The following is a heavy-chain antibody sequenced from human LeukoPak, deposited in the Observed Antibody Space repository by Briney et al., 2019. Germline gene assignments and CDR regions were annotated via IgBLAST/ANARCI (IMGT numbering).Heavy chain of an antibody. CDR2: IDPNTGQT. CDR1: GYTFTGYY. D-gene: IGHD5-18*01. CDR3: ARVVGQGTAMPSRYFFDY. J-gene: IGHJ4*02. V-gene: IGHV1-2*02. Sequence: ASVRVSCKASGYTFTGYYIHWVRQAPGQGLGWMGWIDPNTGQTDSAQKFQGRVTVTRDTSINTAYMDLSSLRSDDTAVYYCARVVGQGTAMPSRYFFDYWGQGTLVTVSS.